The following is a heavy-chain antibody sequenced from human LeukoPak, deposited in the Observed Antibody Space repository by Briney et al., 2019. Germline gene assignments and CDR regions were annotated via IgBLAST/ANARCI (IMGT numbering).Heavy chain of an antibody. D-gene: IGHD3-22*01. Sequence: SETLSLTCTVSGGSISSSSYYWGWIRQPPGKGLEWIGSIYYSGSTYYNPSLKSRVTISVDTSKNQFSLKLSSVTAADTAVYYCARYDSSGYYSNWFDPWGQGTLVTVSS. CDR1: GGSISSSSYY. CDR3: ARYDSSGYYSNWFDP. V-gene: IGHV4-39*07. J-gene: IGHJ5*02. CDR2: IYYSGST.